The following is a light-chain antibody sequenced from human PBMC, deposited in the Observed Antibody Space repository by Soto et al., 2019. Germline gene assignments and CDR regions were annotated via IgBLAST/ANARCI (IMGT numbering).Light chain of an antibody. Sequence: QSVLTQPAAVSGSPGQSITISCTGTSSDVGGYNYVSWYQQHPGKAPKLMIYEVSNRPSGVSNRFSGSKSGNTASLTISGLQAEDEADYYCSSYTSRSPLVVFGTATTVTVL. CDR1: SSDVGGYNY. CDR3: SSYTSRSPLVV. CDR2: EVS. J-gene: IGLJ1*01. V-gene: IGLV2-14*01.